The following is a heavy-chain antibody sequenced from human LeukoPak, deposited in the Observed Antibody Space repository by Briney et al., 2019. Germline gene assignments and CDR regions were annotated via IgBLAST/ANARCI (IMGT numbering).Heavy chain of an antibody. J-gene: IGHJ3*02. V-gene: IGHV4-59*08. CDR2: IYYSGST. D-gene: IGHD4-23*01. CDR1: GGSISSYY. CDR3: ASGGGNPEGDDAFDI. Sequence: PSETLSLTCTVSGGSISSYYWSWIRQPPGKGLEWIGYIYYSGSTNYNPSLKSRVTISVDTSKNQFSLKLSSVTAADTAVYYCASGGGNPEGDDAFDIWGQGTMVTVSS.